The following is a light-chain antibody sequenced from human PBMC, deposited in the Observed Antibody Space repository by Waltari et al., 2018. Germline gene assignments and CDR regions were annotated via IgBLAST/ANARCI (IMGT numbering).Light chain of an antibody. J-gene: IGLJ3*02. CDR3: GSYAGSNLWV. CDR2: EVS. Sequence: QSALTQPPSPSGSPGQTGPISCAGTSSDVGGYNSVSWYQQHTGHAPKLMIYEVSQRPSGLADRFCGSKAGNTASLTGSGLQGEEEADYCCGSYAGSNLWVFGGGTKLTVL. CDR1: SSDVGGYNS. V-gene: IGLV2-8*01.